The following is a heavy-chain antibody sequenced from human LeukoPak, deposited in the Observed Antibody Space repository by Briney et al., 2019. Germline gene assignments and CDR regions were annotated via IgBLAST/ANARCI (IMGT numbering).Heavy chain of an antibody. Sequence: GGSLRLSCAASGFTFSSYSMNWVRQAPGKGLEWVSSISSSDIYIYYADSVKGRFTISRDNAKNSLYLQMNSLRAEGTAVYYCARDRGYNWFDPWGQGTLVTVSS. D-gene: IGHD3-10*01. V-gene: IGHV3-21*01. CDR3: ARDRGYNWFDP. J-gene: IGHJ5*02. CDR2: ISSSDIYI. CDR1: GFTFSSYS.